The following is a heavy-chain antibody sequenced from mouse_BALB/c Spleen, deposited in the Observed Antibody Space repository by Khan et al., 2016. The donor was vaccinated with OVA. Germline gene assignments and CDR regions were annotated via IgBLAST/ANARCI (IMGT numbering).Heavy chain of an antibody. CDR2: IAPANGKT. D-gene: IGHD6-1*01. CDR1: GFNIKDSY. V-gene: IGHV14-3*02. J-gene: IGHJ1*01. Sequence: VRLQQSGAELVKPGASVKLSCSASGFNIKDSYIHWVKQRPEQGLEWIGRIAPANGKTEYAPKFQGKATITADKSSNTSYLQLSSLTSEDSAVYYCAPTSDDPGYFEDGGAGTTVTVSA. CDR3: APTSDDPGYFED.